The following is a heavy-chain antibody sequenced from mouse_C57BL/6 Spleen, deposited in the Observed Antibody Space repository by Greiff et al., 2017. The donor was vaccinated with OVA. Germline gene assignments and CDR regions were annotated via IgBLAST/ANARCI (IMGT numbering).Heavy chain of an antibody. CDR3: ARDITTVVAHWYFDV. V-gene: IGHV5-4*01. Sequence: EVQLVESGGGLVKPGGSLKLSCAASGFTFSSYAMSWVRQTPEKRLEWVATISDGGSYTYYPDNVKGRFTISRDNAKNNLYLQMSHLKSEDTAMYYCARDITTVVAHWYFDVWGTGTTVTVSS. D-gene: IGHD1-1*01. J-gene: IGHJ1*03. CDR1: GFTFSSYA. CDR2: ISDGGSYT.